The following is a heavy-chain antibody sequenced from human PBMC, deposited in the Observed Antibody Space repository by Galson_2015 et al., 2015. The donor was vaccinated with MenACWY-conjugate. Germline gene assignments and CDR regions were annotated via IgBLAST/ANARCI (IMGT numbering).Heavy chain of an antibody. Sequence: SLRLSCAASGFLFSTYAMTWVRQAPGKGLEWVSAISGSSGATTYYADAVRGRFTISRDNSRNTLFLQMDKLSAEDTAVYYCANMAVLTTSAFDVWGQGTTVTLSS. V-gene: IGHV3-23*01. CDR3: ANMAVLTTSAFDV. J-gene: IGHJ6*02. CDR1: GFLFSTYA. CDR2: ISGSSGATT. D-gene: IGHD1-1*01.